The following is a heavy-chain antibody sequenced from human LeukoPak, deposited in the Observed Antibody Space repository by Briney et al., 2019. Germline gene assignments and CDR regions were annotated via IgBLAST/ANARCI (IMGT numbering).Heavy chain of an antibody. V-gene: IGHV4-34*01. J-gene: IGHJ5*02. D-gene: IGHD3-10*01. CDR2: INHSGST. CDR3: ARSGVIIKGWFDP. CDR1: GGSFSGYY. Sequence: PSETLSLTCAVYGGSFSGYYWSWIRQPPGKGLEWIGEINHSGSTNYNPSLKSRVTISVDTSKNQFSLKLSSVTAADTAVYYCARSGVIIKGWFDPWGQGTLVTVSS.